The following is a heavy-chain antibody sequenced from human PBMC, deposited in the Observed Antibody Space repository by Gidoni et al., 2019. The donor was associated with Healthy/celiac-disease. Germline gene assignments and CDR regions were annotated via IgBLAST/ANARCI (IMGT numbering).Heavy chain of an antibody. J-gene: IGHJ4*02. CDR1: GGSISSSSYY. D-gene: IGHD6-13*01. CDR2: IYYSGST. V-gene: IGHV4-39*01. CDR3: ARHPGYSKYFDY. Sequence: QLQLQESGPGLVKPPETLSLTCTVSGGSISSSSYYWGWIRQPPGKGLEWIGSIYYSGSTYYNPSLKSRVTISVDTSKNQFSLKLSSVTAADTAVYYCARHPGYSKYFDYWGQGTLVTVSS.